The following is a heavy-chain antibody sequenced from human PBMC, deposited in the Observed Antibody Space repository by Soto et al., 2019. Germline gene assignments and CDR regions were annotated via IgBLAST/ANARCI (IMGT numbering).Heavy chain of an antibody. D-gene: IGHD1-7*01. CDR3: AKDGITGTTGYYYYGMDV. Sequence: PVGSLRLSCASSVFTFSSYGMHCVRHSPGKWLEWVAVISYDGSNKYYADSVKGRFTISRDNSKNTLYLQMNSLRAEDTAVYYCAKDGITGTTGYYYYGMDVWGQGTTVTVSS. V-gene: IGHV3-30*18. CDR2: ISYDGSNK. CDR1: VFTFSSYG. J-gene: IGHJ6*02.